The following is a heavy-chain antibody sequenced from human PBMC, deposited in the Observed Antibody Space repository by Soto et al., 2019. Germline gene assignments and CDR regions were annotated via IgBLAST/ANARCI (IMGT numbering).Heavy chain of an antibody. CDR2: IPNTENKK. J-gene: IGHJ3*02. D-gene: IGHD6-13*01. V-gene: IGHV3-30-3*01. Sequence: DLEESGGGVVQPGTSLRLSCVASGFTFSSYGMHWVRQAPGKGLEWVAVIPNTENKKYYADSVKGRFTISRDNSQNTLVLQMDSLMSEDTAMYYCARTAGGRVRGALDIWGQGTMVTVS. CDR3: ARTAGGRVRGALDI. CDR1: GFTFSSYG.